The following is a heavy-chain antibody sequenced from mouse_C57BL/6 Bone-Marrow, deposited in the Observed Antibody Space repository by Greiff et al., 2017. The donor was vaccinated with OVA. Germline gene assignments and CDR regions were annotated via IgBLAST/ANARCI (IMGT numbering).Heavy chain of an antibody. D-gene: IGHD2-3*01. CDR3: ARGGLYDGYYGDY. CDR1: GYSITSGYY. V-gene: IGHV3-6*01. J-gene: IGHJ2*01. Sequence: EVQLQQSGPGLVKPSQSLSLTCSVTGYSITSGYYWNWIRQFPGNKLEWMGYISYDGSNNYNPSLKNRISITRDTSKNQFFLKLNSVTTEDTATYYCARGGLYDGYYGDYWGQGTTLTVSS. CDR2: ISYDGSN.